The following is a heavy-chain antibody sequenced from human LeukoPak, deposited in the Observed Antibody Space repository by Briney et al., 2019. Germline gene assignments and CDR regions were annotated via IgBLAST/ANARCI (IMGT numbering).Heavy chain of an antibody. CDR2: IYTSGST. Sequence: SETLXXTCTVSGGSISSYYWSWIRQPAGKGLEWIGRIYTSGSTNYNPSLKSRVTMSVDTSKNQFSLKLSSVSAAGTAVYYCXREXXPGFDPWGQGXLVTVSS. V-gene: IGHV4-4*07. CDR3: XREXXPGFDP. J-gene: IGHJ5*02. CDR1: GGSISSYY.